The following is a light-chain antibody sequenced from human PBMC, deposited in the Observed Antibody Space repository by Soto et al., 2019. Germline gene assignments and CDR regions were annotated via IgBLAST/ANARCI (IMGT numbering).Light chain of an antibody. CDR2: DVS. Sequence: QSVLPQPASVSGSPGQSITISCTGTSSDVGGYNYVSWYQHHPGKAPKLMIYDVSDRPSGISDRFSASKSGNTASLTISGLQAEDEADYYCCSYSSGSTPWVFGTGTKVTVL. CDR1: SSDVGGYNY. CDR3: CSYSSGSTPWV. J-gene: IGLJ1*01. V-gene: IGLV2-14*03.